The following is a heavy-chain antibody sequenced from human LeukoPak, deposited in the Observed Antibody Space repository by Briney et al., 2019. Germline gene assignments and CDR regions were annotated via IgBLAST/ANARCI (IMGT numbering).Heavy chain of an antibody. Sequence: PSGTLSLACAVSGGSLSSNNLWSWVRRPPGEGLEWIGQIYQSGSTNYNPSLKSRVTMSLDKSKNQFFLSLSSVTAADTAVYYCARLGTTGAPYGGNLGYLAWGPGILVTVSS. CDR1: GGSLSSNNL. D-gene: IGHD4/OR15-4a*01. CDR2: IYQSGST. V-gene: IGHV4-4*02. CDR3: ARLGTTGAPYGGNLGYLA. J-gene: IGHJ5*02.